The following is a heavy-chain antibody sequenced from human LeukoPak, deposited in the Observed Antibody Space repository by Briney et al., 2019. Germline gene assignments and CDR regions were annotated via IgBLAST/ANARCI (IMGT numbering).Heavy chain of an antibody. V-gene: IGHV3-21*01. CDR2: ISGSSYHI. D-gene: IGHD1-26*01. CDR3: ASGTIVGARGADN. CDR1: GFTFSTCS. Sequence: GGSLRLSCAASGFTFSTCSMKWVRQAPGKALEWVSSISGSSYHIYYADSVKGRFTISRGNANNLLYLQMNSLRAEDTAVYYCASGTIVGARGADNWGQGTLVTVSS. J-gene: IGHJ4*02.